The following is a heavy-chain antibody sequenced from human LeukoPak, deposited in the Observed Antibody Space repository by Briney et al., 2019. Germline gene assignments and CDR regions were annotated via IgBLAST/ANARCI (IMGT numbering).Heavy chain of an antibody. CDR1: GGSISSSSYY. D-gene: IGHD3-3*01. Sequence: SETLSLTYTVSGGSISSSSYYWGWIRQPPGKGLEWIGSIYYSGSTYYNPSLKSRVTISVDTSKNQFSLKLSSVTAADTAVYYCARTYYDFWSGTTHFDYWGQGTLVTVSS. J-gene: IGHJ4*02. V-gene: IGHV4-39*01. CDR3: ARTYYDFWSGTTHFDY. CDR2: IYYSGST.